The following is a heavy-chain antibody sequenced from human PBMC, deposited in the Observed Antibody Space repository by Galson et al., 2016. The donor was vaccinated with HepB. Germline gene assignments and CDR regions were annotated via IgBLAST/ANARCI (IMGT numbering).Heavy chain of an antibody. J-gene: IGHJ4*02. CDR3: ARGGYDGYEIDY. V-gene: IGHV3-74*01. D-gene: IGHD5-12*01. Sequence: SLRLSCAASGFAFSSYWMYWVRQPPGKGLVWVSRINSDGSRRTYADSVKGRFTISRDNARNTRYLQMDSLRAEDTAVYYCARGGYDGYEIDYWGQGTLVIVSS. CDR1: GFAFSSYW. CDR2: INSDGSRR.